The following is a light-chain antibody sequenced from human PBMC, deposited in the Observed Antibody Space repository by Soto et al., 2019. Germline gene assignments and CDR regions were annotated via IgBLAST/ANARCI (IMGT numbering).Light chain of an antibody. Sequence: DIQMTQSPSSLSASVGDRVTITCRASLPISNYLAWYQQKPGKIPNLLIYAASTLQAGVPSRFSGSGSQRDFTLTISNLQPEDFATYYCQESYSSPPPWTFGQGTKVDIK. CDR2: AAS. V-gene: IGKV1-27*01. J-gene: IGKJ1*01. CDR3: QESYSSPPPWT. CDR1: LPISNY.